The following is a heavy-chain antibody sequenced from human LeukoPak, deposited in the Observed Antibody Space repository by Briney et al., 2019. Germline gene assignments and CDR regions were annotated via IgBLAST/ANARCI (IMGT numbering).Heavy chain of an antibody. D-gene: IGHD5-24*01. CDR1: GYSFTSYW. CDR3: ARREMSVDGYPLGQVDY. J-gene: IGHJ4*02. CDR2: IYPGDSDT. V-gene: IGHV5-51*01. Sequence: GESLKISCKGSGYSFTSYWIGWVRQMPGKGLEWMGIIYPGDSDTRYSPSFQGQVTISADKSISTAYLQWSSLKASDTAMYYCARREMSVDGYPLGQVDYWGQGTLVTVSS.